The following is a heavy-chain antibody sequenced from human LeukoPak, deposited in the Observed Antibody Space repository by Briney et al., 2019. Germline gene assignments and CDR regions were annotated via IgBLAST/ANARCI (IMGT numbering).Heavy chain of an antibody. J-gene: IGHJ6*03. CDR3: AKEGFRYHYYMDV. CDR1: GFTFSRYA. Sequence: GGSLRLSCAASGFTFSRYAMSWVRQAPGKGREWVSAISGGGGSTYYADSVRGRFTISRDNSKNTLYLQMNSLRAEDTAVYYCAKEGFRYHYYMDVRGKGTTVTVS. D-gene: IGHD1-14*01. CDR2: ISGGGGST. V-gene: IGHV3-23*01.